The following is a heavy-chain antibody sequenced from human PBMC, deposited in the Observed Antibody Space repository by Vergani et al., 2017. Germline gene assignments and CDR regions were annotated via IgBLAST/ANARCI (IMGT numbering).Heavy chain of an antibody. J-gene: IGHJ4*02. CDR2: INHSGST. CDR1: GFTFSNAW. CDR3: ARGRHIVLMVYEVDY. Sequence: VQLVESGGGLVKPGGSLRLSCAASGFTFSNAWMSWIRQPPGKGLEWIGEINHSGSTNYNPSLKSRVTISVDTSKNQFSLKLSSVTAADTAVYYCARGRHIVLMVYEVDYWGQGTLVTVSS. D-gene: IGHD2-8*01. V-gene: IGHV4-34*01.